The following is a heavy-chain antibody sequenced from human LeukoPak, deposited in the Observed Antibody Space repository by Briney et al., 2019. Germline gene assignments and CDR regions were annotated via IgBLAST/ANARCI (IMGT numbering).Heavy chain of an antibody. V-gene: IGHV3-21*01. CDR2: ISNTATYI. CDR1: GFAFSSYS. CDR3: ARISGSGWYYFDY. Sequence: GGSLRLSCAASGFAFSSYSINWVRQAPGKGLEWVSSISNTATYIYYADSVKGRFTISRDNAKNSLYLQMNSLRAEDTAVYYCARISGSGWYYFDYWGQGTLVTVSA. J-gene: IGHJ4*02. D-gene: IGHD6-19*01.